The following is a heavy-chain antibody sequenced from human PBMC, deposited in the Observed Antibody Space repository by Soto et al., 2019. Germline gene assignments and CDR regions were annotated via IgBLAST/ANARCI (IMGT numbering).Heavy chain of an antibody. CDR3: ARGRMLGGYSGYDPFDY. CDR2: INHSGST. CDR1: GLSFSCYY. J-gene: IGHJ4*02. V-gene: IGHV4-34*01. D-gene: IGHD5-12*01. Sequence: SATLSITCAFYGLSFSCYYWSWIRQPPGKGLEWIGEINHSGSTNYNPSLKSRVTISVDTSKNQFSLKLSSVTAADTAVYYCARGRMLGGYSGYDPFDYWGQGTLVTVSS.